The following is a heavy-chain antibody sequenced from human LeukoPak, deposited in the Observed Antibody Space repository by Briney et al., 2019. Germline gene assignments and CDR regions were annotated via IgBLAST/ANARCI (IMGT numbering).Heavy chain of an antibody. J-gene: IGHJ6*03. CDR2: INHSGST. D-gene: IGHD2-21*02. Sequence: SETLSLTCAVYGGSFSGYYWSWIRQPPGKGLEWIGEINHSGSTNYNPSLKSRVTISVDTSKNQFSLKLSSVTAADTAVYYCARETSNCGGDCSAYYYYYMDVWGKGTTVTVSS. CDR1: GGSFSGYY. V-gene: IGHV4-34*01. CDR3: ARETSNCGGDCSAYYYYYMDV.